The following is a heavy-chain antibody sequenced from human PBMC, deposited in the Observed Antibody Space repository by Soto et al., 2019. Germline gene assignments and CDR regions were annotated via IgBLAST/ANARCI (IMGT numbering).Heavy chain of an antibody. CDR2: IYYSGST. CDR1: GGSISSYY. Sequence: SSETLSLTCTVSGGSISSYYWSWIRQPPGKGLEWIGYIYYSGSTNYNPSLKSRVTISVDTSKNQFSLKLGSVTAADTAVYYCARWYGGSLDYWGRGTLVTVSS. CDR3: ARWYGGSLDY. J-gene: IGHJ4*02. V-gene: IGHV4-59*01. D-gene: IGHD4-17*01.